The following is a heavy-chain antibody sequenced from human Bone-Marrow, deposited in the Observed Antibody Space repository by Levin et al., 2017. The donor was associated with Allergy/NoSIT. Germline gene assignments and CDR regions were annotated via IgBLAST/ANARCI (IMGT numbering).Heavy chain of an antibody. CDR2: INGDGSST. CDR3: ARETCYSSTNCPRCFDY. D-gene: IGHD2-2*01. J-gene: IGHJ4*02. V-gene: IGHV3-74*01. CDR1: GFTLSGYW. Sequence: GESLKISCAASGFTLSGYWMHWVRQAPGEGLVWVARINGDGSSTAYADSVKGRFTISRDNARNTLYLQLSSLRAEDTALYYCARETCYSSTNCPRCFDYWGQGTLVAVSS.